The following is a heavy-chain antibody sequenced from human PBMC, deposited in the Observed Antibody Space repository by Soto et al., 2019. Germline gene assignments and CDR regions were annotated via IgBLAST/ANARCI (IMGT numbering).Heavy chain of an antibody. Sequence: EVQLVESGGGLVQPGRSLRLSCAASGFTFDDYAMHWVRQAPGKGLEWVSGISWNSGSIGYADSVKGRFTISRDNAKNSLYLQLNSLRAEDTALYYCAKGSYQLLVANWFDPWGQGTLVTVSS. D-gene: IGHD2-2*01. CDR3: AKGSYQLLVANWFDP. J-gene: IGHJ5*02. CDR1: GFTFDDYA. V-gene: IGHV3-9*01. CDR2: ISWNSGSI.